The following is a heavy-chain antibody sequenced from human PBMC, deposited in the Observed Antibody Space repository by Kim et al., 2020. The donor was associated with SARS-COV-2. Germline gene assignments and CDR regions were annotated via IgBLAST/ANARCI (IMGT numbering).Heavy chain of an antibody. D-gene: IGHD1-26*01. J-gene: IGHJ4*02. Sequence: GESLKISCKGSGYSFTSYWIGWVRQMPGKGLEWMGIIYPGDSDTRYSPSFQGQVTISADKSISTAYLQWSSLKASDTAMYYCARLSKVGATPYYFDYWGQGTLVTVSS. V-gene: IGHV5-51*01. CDR1: GYSFTSYW. CDR3: ARLSKVGATPYYFDY. CDR2: IYPGDSDT.